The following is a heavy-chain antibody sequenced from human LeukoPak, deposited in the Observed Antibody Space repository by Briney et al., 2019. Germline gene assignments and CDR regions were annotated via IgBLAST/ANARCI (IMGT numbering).Heavy chain of an antibody. CDR2: INPNSGGP. D-gene: IGHD2-15*01. V-gene: IGHV1-2*02. Sequence: GASVKVSCKASGYTFTGYYMHWVRQAAGQGLEWMGWINPNSGGPNYAQKFQGRVTMTRDTSISTAYMELSRLRSDDTAVYYCARSSYCSGGSCYGRLSDYWGQGTLVTVSS. CDR3: ARSSYCSGGSCYGRLSDY. J-gene: IGHJ4*02. CDR1: GYTFTGYY.